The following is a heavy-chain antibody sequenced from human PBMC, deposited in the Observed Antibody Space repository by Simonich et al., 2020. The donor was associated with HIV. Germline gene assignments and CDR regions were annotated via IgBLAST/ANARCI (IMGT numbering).Heavy chain of an antibody. CDR1: GGTFSSYS. CDR3: ARDSLLRYFDWSITYFDF. V-gene: IGHV7-4-1*02. J-gene: IGHJ4*02. Sequence: VQSGAEVKKPGSSVKVSCKPSGGTFSSYSITWVLQAPGQGLEWLEGINTNTGNPTYAQGFTGRFFFYLDTSVSTAYLHISSLKAEDTAVYYCARDSLLRYFDWSITYFDFWGQGTLVTVSS. CDR2: INTNTGNP. D-gene: IGHD3-9*01.